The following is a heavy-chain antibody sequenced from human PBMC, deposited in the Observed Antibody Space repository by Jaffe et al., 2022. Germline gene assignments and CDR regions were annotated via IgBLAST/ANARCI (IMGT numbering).Heavy chain of an antibody. CDR3: ARYCSGASCNGANWFDP. CDR2: TYYSGGT. J-gene: IGHJ5*02. CDR1: GGSISSSTYY. Sequence: QLQLQESGPGLVKSSETLSLTCTVSGGSISSSTYYWGWIRQPPGKGLEWIGSTYYSGGTYYNPSLESRVTISVDTSKSQFSLRLRSVTAADTAVYYCARYCSGASCNGANWFDPWGQGTLVTVSS. V-gene: IGHV4-39*01. D-gene: IGHD2-15*01.